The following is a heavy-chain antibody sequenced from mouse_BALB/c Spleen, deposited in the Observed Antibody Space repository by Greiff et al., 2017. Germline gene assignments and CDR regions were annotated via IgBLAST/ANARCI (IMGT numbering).Heavy chain of an antibody. V-gene: IGHV2-6-7*01. J-gene: IGHJ4*01. CDR3: ARDLYYGNYDAMDY. CDR2: IWGDGST. D-gene: IGHD2-1*01. CDR1: GFSLTGYG. Sequence: VQLVESGPGLVAPSQSLSITCTVSGFSLTGYGVNWVRQPPGKGPEWLGMIWGDGSTDYNSALKSRLSISKDNSKSQVFLKMNSLQTDDTARYYCARDLYYGNYDAMDYWGQGTSVTVSS.